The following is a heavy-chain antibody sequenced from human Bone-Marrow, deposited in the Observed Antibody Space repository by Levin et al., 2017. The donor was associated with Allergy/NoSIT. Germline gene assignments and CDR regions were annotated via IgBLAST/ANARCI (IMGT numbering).Heavy chain of an antibody. D-gene: IGHD5-18*01. CDR1: GFTFSSSA. CDR2: ISGSGVIA. V-gene: IGHV3-23*01. J-gene: IGHJ4*02. Sequence: GESLKISCEASGFTFSSSAMSWVRQAPGKGLECVSAISGSGVIAYSADSVKGRFTFSRDNSKNTLYLQMNSLRADDTAVYYCAKERGYSYGYGCDYWGQGTLVTVSS. CDR3: AKERGYSYGYGCDY.